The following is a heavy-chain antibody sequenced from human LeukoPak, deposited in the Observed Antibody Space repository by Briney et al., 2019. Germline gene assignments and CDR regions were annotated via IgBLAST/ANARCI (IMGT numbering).Heavy chain of an antibody. J-gene: IGHJ4*02. Sequence: KPSETLSLTCAVYGGSFSGYYWSWIRQPPGKGLEWIGEINHSGSTNYNPSLKSRVTISVDTSKNQFSLKLSSVTAADTAVYYCARGGGDIVVVPAAMELFDYWGQGTLVTVSS. CDR2: INHSGST. CDR3: ARGGGDIVVVPAAMELFDY. CDR1: GGSFSGYY. D-gene: IGHD2-2*01. V-gene: IGHV4-34*01.